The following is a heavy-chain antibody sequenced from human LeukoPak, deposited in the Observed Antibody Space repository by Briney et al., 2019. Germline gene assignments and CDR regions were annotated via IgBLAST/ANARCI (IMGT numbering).Heavy chain of an antibody. CDR1: GGSFSGYY. D-gene: IGHD3-3*01. Sequence: SETLSLTCAVYGGSFSGYYWSWIRQPPGKGLEWIGEINHSGSTNYNPSLKSRVTISVDTSKNQFSLKLSSVTAADMAVYYCASTPTYYDFWSGYWHWGQGTLVTVSS. CDR3: ASTPTYYDFWSGYWH. CDR2: INHSGST. V-gene: IGHV4-34*01. J-gene: IGHJ4*02.